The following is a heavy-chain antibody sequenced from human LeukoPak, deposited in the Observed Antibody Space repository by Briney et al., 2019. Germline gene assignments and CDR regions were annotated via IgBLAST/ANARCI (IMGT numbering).Heavy chain of an antibody. V-gene: IGHV4-59*01. Sequence: SETLSLTCTVSGGSTSSYYWSWIRQPPGKGLEWIGYIYYRGSTNYNPSLKSRVTISVDTSKNQFSLKLSSVTAADTAVYYCARTFLGYYFSMDVWGKGTTVTVSS. J-gene: IGHJ6*03. D-gene: IGHD3-3*02. CDR3: ARTFLGYYFSMDV. CDR2: IYYRGST. CDR1: GGSTSSYY.